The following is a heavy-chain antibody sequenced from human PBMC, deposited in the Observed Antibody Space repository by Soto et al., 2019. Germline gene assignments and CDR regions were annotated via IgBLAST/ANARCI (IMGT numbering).Heavy chain of an antibody. J-gene: IGHJ6*02. Sequence: QVQLVQSGAEVKKPGSSVKVSCKASGGTFSSYAISWVRQAPGQGLEWMGGIIPIFGTANYAQKFQGRVAITADEYTSTAYMELSSLRSEDTAGYYCARRITIFGVVIKDYYYGMDVWGQGTTVTVSS. CDR2: IIPIFGTA. CDR1: GGTFSSYA. D-gene: IGHD3-3*01. CDR3: ARRITIFGVVIKDYYYGMDV. V-gene: IGHV1-69*12.